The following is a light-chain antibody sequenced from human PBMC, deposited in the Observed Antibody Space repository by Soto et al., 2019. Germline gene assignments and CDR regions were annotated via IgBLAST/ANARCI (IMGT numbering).Light chain of an antibody. CDR2: VAS. J-gene: IGKJ1*01. Sequence: DIEMTLSPSSLSASVGDRVTITCRASQGISTYLAWYQQQPGKVTKLLIYVASILQSGVPSRFSGSVSVTDFTLTMISLQPEDVATYYFQKYNSAPWTFGQGTKVEIK. CDR3: QKYNSAPWT. CDR1: QGISTY. V-gene: IGKV1-27*01.